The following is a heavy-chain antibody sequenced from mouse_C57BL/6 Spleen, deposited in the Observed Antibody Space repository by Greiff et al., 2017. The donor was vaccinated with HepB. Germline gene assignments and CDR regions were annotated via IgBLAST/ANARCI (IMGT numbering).Heavy chain of an antibody. J-gene: IGHJ4*01. Sequence: VKLVESGPGLVQPSQSLSITCTVSGFSLTSYGVHWVRQSPGKGLEWLGVIWRGGSTDYNAAFMSRLSITKDNSKSQVFFKMNSLQADDTAIYYCATNWDGPGAMDYWGQGTSVTVSS. V-gene: IGHV2-5*01. CDR2: IWRGGST. D-gene: IGHD4-1*01. CDR1: GFSLTSYG. CDR3: ATNWDGPGAMDY.